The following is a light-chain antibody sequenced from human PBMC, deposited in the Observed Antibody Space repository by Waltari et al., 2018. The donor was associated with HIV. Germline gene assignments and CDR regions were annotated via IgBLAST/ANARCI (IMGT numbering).Light chain of an antibody. CDR3: ATWDYSLNAWV. Sequence: HSVLNQSPSASGTPGQRVIISCSGSSSNISSNTITWYQQFPGTAPKLLIYSYGERPSGVPERFSGSKSATAASLAISVLRSEDEADYYCATWDYSLNAWVFGGGTKLTVL. V-gene: IGLV1-44*01. CDR2: SYG. CDR1: SSNISSNT. J-gene: IGLJ3*02.